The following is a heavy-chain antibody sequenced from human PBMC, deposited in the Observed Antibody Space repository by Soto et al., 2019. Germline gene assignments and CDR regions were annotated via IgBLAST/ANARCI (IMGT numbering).Heavy chain of an antibody. CDR1: GYIFVRYG. D-gene: IGHD3-9*01. V-gene: IGHV1-18*01. CDR2: INTYNGDT. Sequence: QGHLVQSGAEVKKPGASVKVSCKASGYIFVRYGLSWVRQAPGQGLEWMGWINTYNGDTDYAQEVQGRVTMTTDTDSNTAYMELRNLRSDDTAVYYCARNAQFTDNFSFDFWGQGTLVTVSS. J-gene: IGHJ4*02. CDR3: ARNAQFTDNFSFDF.